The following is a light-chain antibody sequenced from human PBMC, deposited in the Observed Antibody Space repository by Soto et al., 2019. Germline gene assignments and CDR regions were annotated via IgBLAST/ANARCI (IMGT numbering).Light chain of an antibody. J-gene: IGLJ3*02. CDR3: QSWSTDVRV. CDR1: SGHNSYA. CDR2: LNSDGSP. Sequence: QPVLTQPPSASASLGAWVKLTCTLSSGHNSYAIAGHQQQPEKGPRYLMKLNSDGSPSQGDVIPDRFSGSSSGAERYLTRSSLQCEDGAGYYCQSWSTDVRVFGGGTKLTVL. V-gene: IGLV4-69*01.